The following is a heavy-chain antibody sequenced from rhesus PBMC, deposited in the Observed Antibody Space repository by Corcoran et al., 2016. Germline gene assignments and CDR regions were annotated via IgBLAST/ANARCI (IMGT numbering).Heavy chain of an antibody. CDR3: TRVGVYDSGYSLGYGLDS. V-gene: IGHV4-160*01. Sequence: QVQLQESGPGRVKPSETLSLTGAVSGGSFSSYWWGWIRPPPGQGLEWSGSINGSSGSTEYNPSLQSRAPISRDTSKNQFSLKLSSVTAADTAVYYCTRVGVYDSGYSLGYGLDSWGQGVVVTVSS. D-gene: IGHD3-28*01. J-gene: IGHJ6*01. CDR1: GGSFSSYW. CDR2: INGSSGST.